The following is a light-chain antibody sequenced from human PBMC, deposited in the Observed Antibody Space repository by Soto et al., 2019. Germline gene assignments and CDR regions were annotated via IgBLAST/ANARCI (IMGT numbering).Light chain of an antibody. J-gene: IGKJ3*01. CDR2: VGS. Sequence: DIVMTQSPLSLPVTPGEPASISCRYSQSLLHSNGYNYMDWYLQKPGQSPQRLISVGSNQASEVPDTFSGNGSGTDITLKCSRVEAKDVGVYYCMQALPTPIAFGPGTKVYI. CDR1: QSLLHSNGYNY. CDR3: MQALPTPIA. V-gene: IGKV2-28*01.